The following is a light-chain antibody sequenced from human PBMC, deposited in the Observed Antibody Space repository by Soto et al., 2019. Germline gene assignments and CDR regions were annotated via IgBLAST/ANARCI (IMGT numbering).Light chain of an antibody. CDR3: SSYTSISSLGI. CDR1: GSDVGSYKY. CDR2: EVS. J-gene: IGLJ1*01. Sequence: QSALTQPASVSVSLGQSITISCTGTGSDVGSYKYVSWYQQHPGKAPKLIIFEVSNRPSGVSDRFSGSKSGNTASLTISGLQAEDEADYFCSSYTSISSLGIFGTGTKLTVL. V-gene: IGLV2-14*01.